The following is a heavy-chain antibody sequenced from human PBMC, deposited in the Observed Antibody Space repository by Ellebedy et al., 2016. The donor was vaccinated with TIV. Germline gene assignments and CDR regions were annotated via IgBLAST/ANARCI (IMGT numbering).Heavy chain of an antibody. Sequence: AASVKVSCKASGGTFSSYAISWVRQAPGQGLEWMGGIIPIFGTANYAQKFQGRVTITADESTSTAYMELSSLRSEDTAVYYCAREDPPITMVRGVIMPIWGQGTMVTVSS. V-gene: IGHV1-69*13. CDR3: AREDPPITMVRGVIMPI. J-gene: IGHJ3*02. CDR2: IIPIFGTA. CDR1: GGTFSSYA. D-gene: IGHD3-10*01.